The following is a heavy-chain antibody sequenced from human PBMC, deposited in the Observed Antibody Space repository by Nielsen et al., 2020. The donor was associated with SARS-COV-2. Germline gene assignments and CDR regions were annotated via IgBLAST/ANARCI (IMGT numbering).Heavy chain of an antibody. CDR1: EYTFTAYA. D-gene: IGHD2-2*01. CDR2: INSDSGNT. V-gene: IGHV1-3*04. J-gene: IGHJ4*02. Sequence: ASVKVSCKASEYTFTAYAIHWVRQDPGQRLEWMGWINSDSGNTKYSQKFRGRVTITRDTSASTAYMELSGLSSEDTAVYYCARSRGCSATSCFFDYWGQGALVTVSS. CDR3: ARSRGCSATSCFFDY.